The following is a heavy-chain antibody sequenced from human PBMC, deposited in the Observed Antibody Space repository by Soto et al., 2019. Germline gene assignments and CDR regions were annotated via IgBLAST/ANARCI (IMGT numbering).Heavy chain of an antibody. D-gene: IGHD3-10*01. Sequence: PGGSLRLSCAASGFTVSSNYMSWVRQAPGKGLEWVSVIYSGGSTYYADSVKGRFTISRDNSKNTLYLQMNSLRAEDTAVYYCASSYGSGSYYWYYFDYWGQGTLVTVSS. CDR1: GFTVSSNY. V-gene: IGHV3-66*01. CDR2: IYSGGST. J-gene: IGHJ4*02. CDR3: ASSYGSGSYYWYYFDY.